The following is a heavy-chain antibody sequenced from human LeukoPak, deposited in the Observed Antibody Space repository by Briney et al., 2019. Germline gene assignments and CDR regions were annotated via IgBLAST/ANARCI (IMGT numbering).Heavy chain of an antibody. CDR2: ISSNGKTI. CDR3: ATGSYSRGVNY. D-gene: IGHD6-19*01. J-gene: IGHJ4*02. Sequence: GGSLRLSCATSGFTFSSYNMNWVRQAPGKGLEWVSFISSNGKTIHYADSVKGRFTISRDNAKNSLYLQMDSLRDDDTAVYHCATGSYSRGVNYWGQGTLVTVSS. V-gene: IGHV3-48*02. CDR1: GFTFSSYN.